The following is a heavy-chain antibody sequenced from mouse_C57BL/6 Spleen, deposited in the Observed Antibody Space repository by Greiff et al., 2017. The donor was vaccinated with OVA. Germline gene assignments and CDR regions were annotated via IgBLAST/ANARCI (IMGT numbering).Heavy chain of an antibody. CDR2: IRSKSNNYAT. Sequence: EVQGVESGGGLVQPKGSLKLSCAASGFSFNTYAMNWVRQAPGKGLEWVARIRSKSNNYATYYADSVKDRFTISRDDSESMLYLQMNNLKTEDTAMYYCVISLTGPFAYWGQGTLVTVSA. D-gene: IGHD4-1*01. J-gene: IGHJ3*01. V-gene: IGHV10-1*01. CDR3: VISLTGPFAY. CDR1: GFSFNTYA.